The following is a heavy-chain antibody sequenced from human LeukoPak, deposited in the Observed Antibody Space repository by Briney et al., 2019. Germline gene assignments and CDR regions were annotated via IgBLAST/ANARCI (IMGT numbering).Heavy chain of an antibody. J-gene: IGHJ4*02. CDR2: ISSSSSYI. V-gene: IGHV3-21*04. CDR3: AKHLPGIAVAGTPGDY. Sequence: GGSLRLSCAASGFTFSSYSMNWVRQAPGKGLEWVSSISSSSSYIYYADSVKGRFTISRDNAKNSLYLQMNSLRAEDTAVYYCAKHLPGIAVAGTPGDYWGQGTLVTVSS. D-gene: IGHD6-19*01. CDR1: GFTFSSYS.